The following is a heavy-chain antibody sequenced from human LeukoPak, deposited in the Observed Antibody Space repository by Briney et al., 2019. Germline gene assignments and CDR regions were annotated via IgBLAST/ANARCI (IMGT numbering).Heavy chain of an antibody. CDR2: FDPEDGET. CDR1: GYTLTELS. J-gene: IGHJ3*02. V-gene: IGHV1-24*01. CDR3: ATDHRVLDAFDI. Sequence: ASVKVSCKVSGYTLTELSMHWVRQAPGKGLEWMGGFDPEDGETIYAQKFQGRVTMTGDTPTDTAYMELSSLRSEDTAVYYCATDHRVLDAFDIWGQGTMVTVSS.